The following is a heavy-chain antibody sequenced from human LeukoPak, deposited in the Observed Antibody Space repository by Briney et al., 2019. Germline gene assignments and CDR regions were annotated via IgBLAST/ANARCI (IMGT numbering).Heavy chain of an antibody. V-gene: IGHV3-21*01. D-gene: IGHD6-19*01. CDR3: ATDGRSSGWYGFDY. CDR2: ITSPVGRI. J-gene: IGHJ4*02. CDR1: GFTFSFYN. Sequence: PGGSLRLSCAASGFTFSFYNMNWVRQAPGKGLEWVSSITSPVGRIYYADSLKGRITISRDNARSTLYLQMNSLRAEDTAVYYCATDGRSSGWYGFDYWGQGILVTVSS.